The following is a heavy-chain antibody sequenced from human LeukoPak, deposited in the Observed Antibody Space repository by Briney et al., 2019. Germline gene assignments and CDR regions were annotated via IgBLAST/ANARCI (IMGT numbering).Heavy chain of an antibody. CDR1: GVTFSDDC. J-gene: IGHJ4*02. CDR2: LKLDVSEI. D-gene: IGHD2-15*01. V-gene: IGHV3-7*02. Sequence: GGSLRLSCAASGVTFSDDCMNWVCQGPGKGLGRGSLLKLDVSEILYVDSVKGGFTISRDNAKNSLYLQMNSLRAEDTAVYYCAGGAGWSIDYWGQGTLVTVSS. CDR3: AGGAGWSIDY.